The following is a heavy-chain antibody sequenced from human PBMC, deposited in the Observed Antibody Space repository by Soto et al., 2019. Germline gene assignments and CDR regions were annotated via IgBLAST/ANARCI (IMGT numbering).Heavy chain of an antibody. CDR3: PREVGYYSAARRNLYFDY. D-gene: IGHD2-15*01. CDR2: ISAYYGNT. Sequence: ASVKVSCKASGYSFTNYGISWVRQAPGQGLEWMGWISAYYGNTDYAQKFQGRFTMTTDTSTTTAFMELRSLRSDDTAVYYCPREVGYYSAARRNLYFDYWGPGTLLTVSS. V-gene: IGHV1-18*04. J-gene: IGHJ4*02. CDR1: GYSFTNYG.